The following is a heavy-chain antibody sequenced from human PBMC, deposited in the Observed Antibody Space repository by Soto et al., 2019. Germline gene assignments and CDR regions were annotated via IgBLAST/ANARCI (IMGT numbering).Heavy chain of an antibody. CDR2: IWYDGSNK. J-gene: IGHJ4*02. V-gene: IGHV3-33*01. CDR1: GFTFSSYG. D-gene: IGHD3-10*01. CDR3: ASGEDWTMVRGPY. Sequence: GGSLRLSCAASGFTFSSYGMHWVRQAPGKGLEWVAVIWYDGSNKYYADSVKGRFTISRDNSKNTLYLQMNSLRAEDTAVYYCASGEDWTMVRGPYWGQGTLVTVSS.